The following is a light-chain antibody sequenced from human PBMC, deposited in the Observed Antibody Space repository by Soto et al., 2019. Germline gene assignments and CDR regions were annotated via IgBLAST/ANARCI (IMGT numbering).Light chain of an antibody. CDR3: AAWDDTLNGHVV. V-gene: IGLV1-44*01. CDR2: STN. Sequence: QSVLTQPPSASGTPGQRASISCSGSSSNIGVNTVNWYQQLPGTAPRLLIYSTNQRPSGVPDRFSGSKFGTSASLAISGLQSEDEADYYCAAWDDTLNGHVVFGGGTKLTVL. J-gene: IGLJ2*01. CDR1: SSNIGVNT.